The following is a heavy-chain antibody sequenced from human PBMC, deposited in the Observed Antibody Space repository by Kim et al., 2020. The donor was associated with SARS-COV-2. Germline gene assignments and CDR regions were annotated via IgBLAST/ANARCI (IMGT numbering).Heavy chain of an antibody. CDR3: ASGLTMVRGVVDY. J-gene: IGHJ4*02. D-gene: IGHD3-10*01. V-gene: IGHV1-3*01. Sequence: YSQKFPGRVTITREPSASPAYMELSSLRSEDTAVYYCASGLTMVRGVVDYWGQGTLVTVSS.